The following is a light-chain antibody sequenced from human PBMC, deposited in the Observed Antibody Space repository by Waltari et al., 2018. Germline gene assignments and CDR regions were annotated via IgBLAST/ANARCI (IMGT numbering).Light chain of an antibody. CDR3: QKYVRLPAT. CDR2: DAS. V-gene: IGKV3-20*01. Sequence: EIVLTQSPGTLSLSPGERATLSCSASQSVSRFLARYQQKPGQAPRLLIYDASTRATGIPDRFSGSGSGTDFSLTISRREPEDGAVYYCQKYVRLPATFGQGTKVEIK. J-gene: IGKJ1*01. CDR1: QSVSRF.